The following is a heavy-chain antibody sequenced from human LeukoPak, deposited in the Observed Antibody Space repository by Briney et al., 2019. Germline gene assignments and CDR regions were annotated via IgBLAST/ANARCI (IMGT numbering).Heavy chain of an antibody. V-gene: IGHV3-23*01. CDR1: GLSFSSYG. J-gene: IGHJ4*02. Sequence: GGSLRLSCAASGLSFSSYGMSWVRQAPGQGLEWVSTISGNGASTYYADSVKGRFTISRDNSKNTLHLQMNSLRAEDTAVYYCAKIKVAGPYYFDYRGQGTLVTVSS. CDR2: ISGNGAST. CDR3: AKIKVAGPYYFDY. D-gene: IGHD6-19*01.